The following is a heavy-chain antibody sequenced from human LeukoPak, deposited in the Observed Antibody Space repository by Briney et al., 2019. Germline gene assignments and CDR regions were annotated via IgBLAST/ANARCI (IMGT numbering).Heavy chain of an antibody. CDR2: ISGSGGST. Sequence: GGSLRLSCAASGFTFSSYAMSWVRQAPGKGLEWVSGISGSGGSTYYADSVKGRFTIFRGNSKNTLYLQMNSLRAEDTAVYYCARAGDSGNLAWGQGTLVTVSS. J-gene: IGHJ5*02. CDR3: ARAGDSGNLA. D-gene: IGHD1-26*01. CDR1: GFTFSSYA. V-gene: IGHV3-23*01.